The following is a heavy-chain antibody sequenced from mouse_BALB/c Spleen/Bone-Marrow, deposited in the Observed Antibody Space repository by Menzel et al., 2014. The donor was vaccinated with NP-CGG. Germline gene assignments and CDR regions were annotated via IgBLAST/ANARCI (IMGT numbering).Heavy chain of an antibody. CDR3: SRLYYYGNFAY. CDR1: GFDFSRYW. V-gene: IGHV4-1*02. CDR2: INPDSSTI. Sequence: EVQRVESGGGLVQPGESLKLSCAASGFDFSRYWMSWVRQAPGKGLEWIGEINPDSSTINYTPSLKDKFIISRDNAKNTLYLQMSKVRSEDTALYYCSRLYYYGNFAYWGQGTLVTVSA. D-gene: IGHD1-1*01. J-gene: IGHJ3*01.